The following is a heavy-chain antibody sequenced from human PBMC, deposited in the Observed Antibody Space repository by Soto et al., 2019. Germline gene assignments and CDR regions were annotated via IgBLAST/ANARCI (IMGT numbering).Heavy chain of an antibody. Sequence: RGESLKISCKGSGYSFTSYWIGWVRQMPGKGLEWMGIIYPGDSDTRYSPSFQGQVTISADKSISTAYLQWSSLKASDTAMYYCARHTNYDSSGYSAFDAFDIWGQGTMVTVSS. V-gene: IGHV5-51*01. D-gene: IGHD3-22*01. CDR3: ARHTNYDSSGYSAFDAFDI. CDR2: IYPGDSDT. CDR1: GYSFTSYW. J-gene: IGHJ3*02.